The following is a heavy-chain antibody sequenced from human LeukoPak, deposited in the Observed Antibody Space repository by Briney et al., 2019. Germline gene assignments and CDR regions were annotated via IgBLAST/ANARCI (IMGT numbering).Heavy chain of an antibody. CDR3: SKYGNSGWVIDN. CDR1: GGSIGSNY. CDR2: IYYTGAT. J-gene: IGHJ4*02. V-gene: IGHV4-59*08. D-gene: IGHD6-19*01. Sequence: SETLSLTCTVSGGSIGSNYWTWIRQPPGKGLEYIGYIYYTGATNYNPSLKSRVTISVDTSKNQFSLKMTSVTAADTAVYFCSKYGNSGWVIDNWGQGTLVTVSS.